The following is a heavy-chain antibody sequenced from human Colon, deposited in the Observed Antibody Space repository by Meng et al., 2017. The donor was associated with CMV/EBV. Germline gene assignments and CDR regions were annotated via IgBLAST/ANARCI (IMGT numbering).Heavy chain of an antibody. CDR3: ARVAAAGNEWFDP. J-gene: IGHJ5*02. D-gene: IGHD6-13*01. CDR1: GGSISSINW. CDR2: IYHSGST. V-gene: IGHV4-4*02. Sequence: QVQLQESGPGLVKPSETRSLTCAVSGGSISSINWWTWVRQPPGKGLEWIGEIYHSGSTNYNPSLKSRVTISVDKSKNQFSLKLSSVTAADTAVYYCARVAAAGNEWFDPWGQGTLVTVSS.